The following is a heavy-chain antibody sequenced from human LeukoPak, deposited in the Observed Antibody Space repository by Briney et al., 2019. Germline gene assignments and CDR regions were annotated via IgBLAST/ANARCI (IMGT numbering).Heavy chain of an antibody. D-gene: IGHD5-12*01. CDR1: GYTFTDYY. CDR3: ARDAHNGYEFHDWFDP. Sequence: GASVKVSCKASGYTFTDYYIHWVRQAPGQGLEWMGWINPNSGGTKYAQKFQGRVTMITDTSISTAYMEMSRLTSDDTAVYYCARDAHNGYEFHDWFDPWGQGALVTVSS. J-gene: IGHJ5*02. CDR2: INPNSGGT. V-gene: IGHV1-2*02.